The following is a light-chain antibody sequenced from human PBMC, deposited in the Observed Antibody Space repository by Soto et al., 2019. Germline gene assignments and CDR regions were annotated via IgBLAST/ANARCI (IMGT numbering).Light chain of an antibody. CDR1: NSDVGAYNY. Sequence: QSVLTQPASVSGSPGQSITISCTGTNSDVGAYNYVSWYHQHPGKAPKLIIYDVSDRPSGVSTRFSGAKSGNTASLTISGLQAEDEADYYCSSYTTNRTVVFGGGTQLTVL. CDR2: DVS. J-gene: IGLJ2*01. CDR3: SSYTTNRTVV. V-gene: IGLV2-14*01.